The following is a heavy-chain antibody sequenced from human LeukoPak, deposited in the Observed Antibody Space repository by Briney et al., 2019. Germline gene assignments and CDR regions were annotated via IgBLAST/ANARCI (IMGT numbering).Heavy chain of an antibody. CDR3: ARGRPPNYGDYALYYYYYGMDV. Sequence: SGGSLRLSCAASGFTVSSNYMSWVRQAPGKGLEWVSVIYSGGSTYYADSVKGRFTISRDNSKNKLYLQMKSLRAEDTAVYYCARGRPPNYGDYALYYYYYGMDVWGQGTTVTVSS. V-gene: IGHV3-53*01. D-gene: IGHD4-17*01. CDR1: GFTVSSNY. CDR2: IYSGGST. J-gene: IGHJ6*02.